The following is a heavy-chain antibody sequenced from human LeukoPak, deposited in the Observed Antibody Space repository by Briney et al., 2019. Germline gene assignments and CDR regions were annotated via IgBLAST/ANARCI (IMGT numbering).Heavy chain of an antibody. V-gene: IGHV1-2*02. J-gene: IGHJ6*03. CDR3: ARKYYDSSGYYAYYYYYYMDV. CDR2: INPNSGGT. CDR1: GYTFTGYY. D-gene: IGHD3-22*01. Sequence: ASVKVSCKASGYTFTGYYMHWVRQAPGQGLEWMGWINPNSGGTNYAQKFQGRVTMTRDTSISTAYMELSRLRSDDTAVYYCARKYYDSSGYYAYYYYYYMDVWGKGTTVTISS.